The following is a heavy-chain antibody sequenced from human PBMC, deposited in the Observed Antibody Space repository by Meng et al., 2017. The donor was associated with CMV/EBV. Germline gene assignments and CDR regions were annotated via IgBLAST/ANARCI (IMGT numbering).Heavy chain of an antibody. D-gene: IGHD1-14*01. J-gene: IGHJ4*02. Sequence: QVQLQESGPGLVKPSQTLSLTCTVSGGSISSGDYYWSWIRQPPGKGLEWIGYIYYSGSTYYNPSLKSRVTISVDTSKNQFSLKLSSVTAADTAAYYCARVTSRVAGAFDYWGQGTLVTVSS. CDR3: ARVTSRVAGAFDY. V-gene: IGHV4-30-4*08. CDR2: IYYSGST. CDR1: GGSISSGDYY.